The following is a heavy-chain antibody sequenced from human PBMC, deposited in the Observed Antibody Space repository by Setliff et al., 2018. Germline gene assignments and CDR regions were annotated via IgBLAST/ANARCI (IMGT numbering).Heavy chain of an antibody. CDR3: ARLRKDYGDYYYFDY. V-gene: IGHV3-9*01. J-gene: IGHJ4*02. D-gene: IGHD4-17*01. CDR1: GFTFGDYA. CDR2: ISWSGRSL. Sequence: QPGGSLRLSCVVSGFTFGDYAMHWVRQAPGKGLEWVSGISWSGRSLGYVDSVKGRFTISRDNAKNSLYLQMNSLRAEDTAVYYCARLRKDYGDYYYFDYWGQGTLVTVSS.